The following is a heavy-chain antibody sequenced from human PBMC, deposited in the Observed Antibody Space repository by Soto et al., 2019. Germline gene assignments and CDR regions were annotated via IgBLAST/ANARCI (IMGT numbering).Heavy chain of an antibody. Sequence: EVQLLESGGGWVQPGGSLRLSCAASGFTFSSYAMSWVRQAPGKGLERVSSINAVDEYTKYADSVEGRFTISRDNPKNTVYLQMNSLRAEDTAVYYCAKNFYFDSWGQGTLVTVSP. V-gene: IGHV3-23*01. CDR1: GFTFSSYA. CDR3: AKNFYFDS. J-gene: IGHJ4*02. CDR2: INAVDEYT.